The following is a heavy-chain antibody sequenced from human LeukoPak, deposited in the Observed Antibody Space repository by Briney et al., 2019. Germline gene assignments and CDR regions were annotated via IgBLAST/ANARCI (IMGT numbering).Heavy chain of an antibody. D-gene: IGHD5-12*01. Sequence: SETLSLTCTVSGGSISSYYWSWIRQPPGKGLEWIGYIYYSGSTNYNPSLKSRVTISVDTSKNQFSLKLNTVTAADTAVYYCARVSGYDWESFYDYWGQGTLVTVSS. J-gene: IGHJ4*02. CDR2: IYYSGST. CDR3: ARVSGYDWESFYDY. CDR1: GGSISSYY. V-gene: IGHV4-59*01.